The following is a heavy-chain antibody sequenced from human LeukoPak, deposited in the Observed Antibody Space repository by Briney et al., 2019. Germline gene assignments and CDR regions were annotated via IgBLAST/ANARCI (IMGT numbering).Heavy chain of an antibody. J-gene: IGHJ4*02. CDR1: GGSIRSSYYY. D-gene: IGHD4-11*01. CDR2: ISGSGGST. CDR3: AKDGAITTNKAYDH. Sequence: ETLSLTCTVSGGSIRSSYYYWGWIRQPPGKGLEWVSAISGSGGSTYYADSVKGRFTISRDNSKNTLYLQMNSLTAEDTAVYYCAKDGAITTNKAYDHWGQGTLVTVSS. V-gene: IGHV3-23*01.